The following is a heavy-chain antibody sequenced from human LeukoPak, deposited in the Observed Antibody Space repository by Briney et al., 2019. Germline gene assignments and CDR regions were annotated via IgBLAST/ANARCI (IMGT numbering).Heavy chain of an antibody. CDR3: ARDSIAAAGNAEYFQH. CDR1: GGTFSSYA. CDR2: IIPIFGTA. D-gene: IGHD6-13*01. Sequence: SVKVSCKASGGTFSSYAISWVRQAPGQGLEWMGGIIPIFGTANYAQKFQGRVTITADESTSTAYVELSSLRSEDTAVYYCARDSIAAAGNAEYFQHWGQGTLVTVSS. J-gene: IGHJ1*01. V-gene: IGHV1-69*01.